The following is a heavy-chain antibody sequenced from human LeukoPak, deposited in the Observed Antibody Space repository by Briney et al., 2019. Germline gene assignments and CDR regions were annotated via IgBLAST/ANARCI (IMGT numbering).Heavy chain of an antibody. CDR1: GFTFSNYE. V-gene: IGHV3-48*03. CDR2: ISSGANTI. D-gene: IGHD5-18*01. CDR3: ARGYSYGFWYFDR. J-gene: IGHJ2*01. Sequence: GGSLRLSCAASGFTFSNYEMNWVRQAPGKGLEWVSYISSGANTIYYADSVKGRFTISRDNAKNSLYLQMNSLRAEDTAVYYCARGYSYGFWYFDRWGRGSLVTV.